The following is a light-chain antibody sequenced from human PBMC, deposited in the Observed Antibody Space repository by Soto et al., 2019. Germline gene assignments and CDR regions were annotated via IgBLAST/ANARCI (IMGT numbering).Light chain of an antibody. J-gene: IGKJ1*01. CDR2: GAS. CDR3: QQYGSSSCT. V-gene: IGKV3-20*01. CDR1: QSVSSSY. Sequence: EIVLTQSPGPLSLSPGERATLSCRASQSVSSSYLAWYQQKPGQAPRLLIYGASSRATGIPDRFSGSGSGTDFTLTISRLEPEDFAVYYCQQYGSSSCTFGQGTKVDIK.